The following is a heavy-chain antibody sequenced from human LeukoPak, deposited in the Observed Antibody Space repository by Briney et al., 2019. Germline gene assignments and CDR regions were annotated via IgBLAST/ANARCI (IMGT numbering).Heavy chain of an antibody. CDR2: ISSSSSYI. J-gene: IGHJ5*02. V-gene: IGHV3-21*01. CDR1: GFTFDDYG. CDR3: ARDSSWFDP. Sequence: GGSLRLSCAASGFTFDDYGMSWVRQAPGKGLEWVSSISSSSSYIYYADSVKGRFTISRDNAKNSLYLQMNSLRAEDTAVYYCARDSSWFDPWGQGTLVTVSS.